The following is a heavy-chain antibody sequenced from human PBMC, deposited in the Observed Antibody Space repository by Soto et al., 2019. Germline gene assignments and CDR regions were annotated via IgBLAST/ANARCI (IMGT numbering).Heavy chain of an antibody. D-gene: IGHD3-3*01. V-gene: IGHV4-59*01. CDR2: MYYSGST. CDR1: GGSISSYY. Sequence: QVQLQESGPGLVKPSETLSLTCTVSGGSISSYYWSWIRQSPGKGLEWIGYMYYSGSTNYNPSLKTRVTISIDTSRNQFSLKLSSVTAADTAVYYCARGTFGVVKDRGQGTLLTVSS. J-gene: IGHJ4*02. CDR3: ARGTFGVVKD.